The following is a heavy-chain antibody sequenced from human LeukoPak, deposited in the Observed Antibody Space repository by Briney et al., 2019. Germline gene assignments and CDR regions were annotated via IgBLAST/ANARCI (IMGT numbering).Heavy chain of an antibody. J-gene: IGHJ4*02. D-gene: IGHD3-10*01. Sequence: SETLSLTCTVSGYSISSGHYWGWIRQPPGKGLEWIGSMYHSGSTYYNPPLKSRVTISEDTSKNQFSLKLRSVTAADTAVYYCARGDYGSGSYYFDYWGQGTLVTVSS. CDR1: GYSISSGHY. CDR3: ARGDYGSGSYYFDY. CDR2: MYHSGST. V-gene: IGHV4-38-2*02.